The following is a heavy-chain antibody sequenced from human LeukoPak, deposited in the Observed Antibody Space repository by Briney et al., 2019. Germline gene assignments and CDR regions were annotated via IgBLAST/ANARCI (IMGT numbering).Heavy chain of an antibody. CDR1: GYTFTSYA. CDR2: IIPIFGTA. CDR3: ARRHYYYYYMDV. J-gene: IGHJ6*03. Sequence: ASVKVSCKASGYTFTSYAMNWVRQAPGQGLEWMGGIIPIFGTANYAQKFQGRVTITADKSTSTAYMELSSLRSEDTAVYYCARRHYYYYYMDVWGKGTTVTVSS. V-gene: IGHV1-69*06.